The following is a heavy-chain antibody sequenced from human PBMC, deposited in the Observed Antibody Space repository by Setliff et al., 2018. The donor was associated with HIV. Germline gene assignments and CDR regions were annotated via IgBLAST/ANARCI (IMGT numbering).Heavy chain of an antibody. V-gene: IGHV1-2*02. J-gene: IGHJ4*02. D-gene: IGHD3-22*01. Sequence: ASVKVSCKASGYTFTGYYMHWVRQAPGQGLEWMGWINPNSGGTNYAQKFQGRVAMTRDTSISTAYMELSRLRSDDTAVYYCARGPITMIVVYFDYWGQGTLVTVSS. CDR2: INPNSGGT. CDR1: GYTFTGYY. CDR3: ARGPITMIVVYFDY.